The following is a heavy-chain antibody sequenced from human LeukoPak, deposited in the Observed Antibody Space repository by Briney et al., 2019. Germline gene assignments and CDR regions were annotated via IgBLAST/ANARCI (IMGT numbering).Heavy chain of an antibody. CDR3: ARNCPRIAVAFAFDI. CDR2: IYYSGST. V-gene: IGHV4-39*01. Sequence: SETMSLTSTLSGGSISTSSYYWGWIRQPPGKGLGWIGSIYYSGSTYDNPSLKSRVTISGAASKNQFSLKLSSVTAADTAVYYCARNCPRIAVAFAFDIWGQGTMVTASS. J-gene: IGHJ3*02. D-gene: IGHD6-19*01. CDR1: GGSISTSSYY.